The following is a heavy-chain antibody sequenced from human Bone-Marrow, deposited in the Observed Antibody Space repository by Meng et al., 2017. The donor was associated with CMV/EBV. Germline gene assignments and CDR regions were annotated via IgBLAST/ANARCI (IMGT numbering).Heavy chain of an antibody. CDR3: ARRKRSLYYYYGMDV. Sequence: SETLSLTCAVYGGSFSGYYWGWIRQPPGKGLEWIGEINHSGSTNYNPSLKSRVTISVDTSKNQFSLKLSSVTAADTAVYYCARRKRSLYYYYGMDVWGQGTAVTVSS. CDR1: GGSFSGYY. J-gene: IGHJ6*02. D-gene: IGHD1-14*01. CDR2: INHSGST. V-gene: IGHV4-34*01.